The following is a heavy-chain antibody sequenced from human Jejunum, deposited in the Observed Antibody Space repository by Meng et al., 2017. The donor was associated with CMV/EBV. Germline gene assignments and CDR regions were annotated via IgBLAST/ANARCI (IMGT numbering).Heavy chain of an antibody. CDR1: GGYNRTYY. J-gene: IGHJ4*02. Sequence: GELEGVGPVLVKPLKTLSLTCNCSGGYNRTYYCTRFRQTGGKGLECIGSIYTSGSNHYNPNLKSRATMSVDTSKNQFSMKLSSVTDADTAVYYCARENSGYDYWGQGTLVTVSS. D-gene: IGHD5-12*01. CDR2: IYTSGSN. V-gene: IGHV4-4*07. CDR3: ARENSGYDY.